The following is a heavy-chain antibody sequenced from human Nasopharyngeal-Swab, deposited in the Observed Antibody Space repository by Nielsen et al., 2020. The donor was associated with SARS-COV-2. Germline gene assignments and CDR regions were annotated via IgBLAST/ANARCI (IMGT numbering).Heavy chain of an antibody. J-gene: IGHJ4*02. CDR3: ARGIAVAGNGGFDY. V-gene: IGHV4-39*01. CDR1: GGSISVSSYY. Sequence: SETLSLTCTVSGGSISVSSYYWGWIRQPPGKGLEWIGSIYFSGRTYYNPSLKSRVTISVETSKNQFSLKLSSVTAADTSVYYCARGIAVAGNGGFDYWGQGNLVTVSS. D-gene: IGHD6-19*01. CDR2: IYFSGRT.